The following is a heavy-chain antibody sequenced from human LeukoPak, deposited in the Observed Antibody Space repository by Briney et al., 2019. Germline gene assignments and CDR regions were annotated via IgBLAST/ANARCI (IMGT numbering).Heavy chain of an antibody. V-gene: IGHV3-53*01. CDR1: GFTVNTNY. Sequence: PGGSLRLSCAASGFTVNTNYMSWVRQAPGKGLEWVSVIYSGGATFYADSVRGRFTISRDNSRNTLYLQMNSLRAEDTAVYYCARDRAYSYGYSYYFENRGQGTLVTVSS. CDR3: ARDRAYSYGYSYYFEN. J-gene: IGHJ4*02. CDR2: IYSGGAT. D-gene: IGHD5-18*01.